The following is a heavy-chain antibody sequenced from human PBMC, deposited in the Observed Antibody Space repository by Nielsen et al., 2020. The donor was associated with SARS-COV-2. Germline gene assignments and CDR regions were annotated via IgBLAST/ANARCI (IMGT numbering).Heavy chain of an antibody. CDR1: GFTFSSYG. V-gene: IGHV3-30*18. D-gene: IGHD3-22*01. CDR3: AKDYEVDSSGYIFDY. CDR2: ISYDGSNK. Sequence: GESLKISCAASGFTFSSYGMHWVRQAPGKGLEWVAVISYDGSNKYYADSVKGRFTISRDNSKNTLYLQMNSLRAEDTAVYYCAKDYEVDSSGYIFDYWGQGTLVTVSS. J-gene: IGHJ4*02.